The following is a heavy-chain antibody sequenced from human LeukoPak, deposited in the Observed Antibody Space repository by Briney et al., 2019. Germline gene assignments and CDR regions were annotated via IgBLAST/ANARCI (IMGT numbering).Heavy chain of an antibody. Sequence: PETLSLTCTVSGGSISSSSYYWGWIRQPPGKGLEWIGSIYYSGSTYYNPSLKSRVTISVDTSKNQFSLKLSSVTAADTAVYYCAKRLDRRDGYKIFDYWGQGTLVTVSS. CDR2: IYYSGST. CDR1: GGSISSSSYY. D-gene: IGHD5-24*01. V-gene: IGHV4-39*01. CDR3: AKRLDRRDGYKIFDY. J-gene: IGHJ4*02.